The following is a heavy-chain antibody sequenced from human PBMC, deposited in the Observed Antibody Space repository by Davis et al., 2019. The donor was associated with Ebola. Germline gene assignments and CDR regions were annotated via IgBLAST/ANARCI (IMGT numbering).Heavy chain of an antibody. D-gene: IGHD6-13*01. CDR1: GYTFTSYD. V-gene: IGHV1-8*01. Sequence: AASVKVSCKASGYTFTSYDINWVRQATGQGFEWMGWMNPNSGNTGYAQKFQGRVTMTRDTSTSTAYMELSSLRSEDTAVYYCARASWATGGTRWFDPWGQGTLVTVSS. CDR2: MNPNSGNT. CDR3: ARASWATGGTRWFDP. J-gene: IGHJ5*02.